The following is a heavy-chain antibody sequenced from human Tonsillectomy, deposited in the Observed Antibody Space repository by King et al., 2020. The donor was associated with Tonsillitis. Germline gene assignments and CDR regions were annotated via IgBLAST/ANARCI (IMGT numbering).Heavy chain of an antibody. CDR2: VDPEDGET. J-gene: IGHJ4*02. CDR1: GYTFTDYY. Sequence: VQRVQSGAEVKKPGATVKISCKVSGYTFTDYYMHWVQQAPGKGLEWMGFVDPEDGETKYAEIFQGRATITADTSTDTAYMELSSLRSDDTAVYYCARGKRMGGTMNYFDYWGQGTLATVSS. D-gene: IGHD1-26*01. V-gene: IGHV1-69-2*01. CDR3: ARGKRMGGTMNYFDY.